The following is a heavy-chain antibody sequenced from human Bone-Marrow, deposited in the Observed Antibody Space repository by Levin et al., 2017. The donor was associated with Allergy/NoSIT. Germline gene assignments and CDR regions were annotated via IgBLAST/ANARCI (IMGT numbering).Heavy chain of an antibody. J-gene: IGHJ6*03. D-gene: IGHD6-6*01. CDR2: ITSNWGSA. CDR1: GFDFSKYA. CDR3: VKDPAPSIGARHYYYYYIDV. Sequence: GESLKISCSASGFDFSKYAMHWVRQAPGKGLEYVAAITSNWGSAYYADSVKDRFSISRDNSKDTLFLQMSSLRAEDTAVYYCVKDPAPSIGARHYYYYYIDVWGKGTTVTVSS. V-gene: IGHV3-64D*06.